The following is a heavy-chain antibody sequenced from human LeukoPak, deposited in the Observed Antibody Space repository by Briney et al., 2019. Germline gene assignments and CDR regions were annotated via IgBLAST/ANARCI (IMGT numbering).Heavy chain of an antibody. D-gene: IGHD2-15*01. Sequence: GGSLRLSCAASGFTFSTHGVHWVRQAPGKGLEWVAVISYDGGYKYYADSLRGRFTISRDNSKNTLYLQMNSLRAEDTAVYHCARSGTGYCSGGSCPSDHWGQGTLVTVSS. V-gene: IGHV3-30*03. J-gene: IGHJ4*02. CDR1: GFTFSTHG. CDR3: ARSGTGYCSGGSCPSDH. CDR2: ISYDGGYK.